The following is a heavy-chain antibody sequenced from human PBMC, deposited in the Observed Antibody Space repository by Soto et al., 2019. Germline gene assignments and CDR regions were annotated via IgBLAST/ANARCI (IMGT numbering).Heavy chain of an antibody. CDR2: IYYSGTT. CDR1: GGSISSSFYY. J-gene: IGHJ4*02. V-gene: IGHV4-39*01. CDR3: ARQHISNSWYPYYFDY. Sequence: SETLSLTCTVSGGSISSSFYYWGWIRQPPGRGLEWIGSIYYSGTTYYNPSLKSRVTISVDTSKNQFSLKLNSVTAADTAVYFCARQHISNSWYPYYFDYWGQGTLVTVSS. D-gene: IGHD6-13*01.